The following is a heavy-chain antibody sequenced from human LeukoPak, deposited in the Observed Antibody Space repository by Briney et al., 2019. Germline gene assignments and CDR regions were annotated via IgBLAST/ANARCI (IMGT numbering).Heavy chain of an antibody. CDR1: GFTFDDYA. CDR3: AKDRGPSSGYSLPDY. J-gene: IGHJ4*02. D-gene: IGHD3-22*01. CDR2: ISWNSGSI. V-gene: IGHV3-9*01. Sequence: PGGSLRLSCAASGFTFDDYAMHWVWQAPGKGLEWVSGISWNSGSIGYADSVKGRFTISRDNAKNSLYLQMNSLRAEDTALYYCAKDRGPSSGYSLPDYWGQGTLVTVSS.